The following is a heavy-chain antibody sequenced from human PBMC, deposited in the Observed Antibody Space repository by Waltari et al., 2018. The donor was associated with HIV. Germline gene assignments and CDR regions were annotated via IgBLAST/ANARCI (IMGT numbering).Heavy chain of an antibody. V-gene: IGHV3-49*04. D-gene: IGHD3-10*01. Sequence: EVQLVETGGGFVQPGRSLRLSCATSGFAFGDFPMTWVRQAPGKGLEWVGYIRAKAYGGTTEDAPSLKGRVTILRDDSKGIAHLQMNNLRHEDTAAYYCASTYGSGSYHFDYWGQGTRVTVSS. CDR2: IRAKAYGGTT. CDR1: GFAFGDFP. CDR3: ASTYGSGSYHFDY. J-gene: IGHJ4*02.